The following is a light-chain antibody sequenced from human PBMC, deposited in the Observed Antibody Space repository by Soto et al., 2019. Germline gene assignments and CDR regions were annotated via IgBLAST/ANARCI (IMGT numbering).Light chain of an antibody. Sequence: QPVLTQPPSVSGAPGQRVTISCTGSSSNIGAGYDVHWYQQLPGTAPKLLIYGNSNRPSGVPDRFSGSKSGTSASLAITGLQDEDEADYYCQSYDSSLSGSGVFGGGTKVTVL. J-gene: IGLJ2*01. CDR3: QSYDSSLSGSGV. V-gene: IGLV1-40*01. CDR2: GNS. CDR1: SSNIGAGYD.